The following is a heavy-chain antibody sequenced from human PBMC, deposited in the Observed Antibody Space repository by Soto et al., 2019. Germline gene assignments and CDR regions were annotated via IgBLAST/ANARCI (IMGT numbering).Heavy chain of an antibody. J-gene: IGHJ4*02. CDR2: IIPILGIA. CDR1: GGTFSSYT. D-gene: IGHD3-22*01. Sequence: QVQLVQSGAEVKKPGSSVKVSCKASGGTFSSYTISWVRQAPAQGLEWMGRIIPILGIANYAQKFQGRVTITADKSTSTAYMDLSSLRSEDTAVYYCARYYDSSGGIDYWGQGTLVTVSS. CDR3: ARYYDSSGGIDY. V-gene: IGHV1-69*02.